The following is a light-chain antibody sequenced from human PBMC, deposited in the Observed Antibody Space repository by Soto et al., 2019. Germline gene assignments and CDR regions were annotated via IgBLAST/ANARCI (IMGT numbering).Light chain of an antibody. V-gene: IGLV7-46*01. Sequence: QAVVTQEPSPTVCPGGTVTLTCGSTTGPVTSGHYPFWFQQKPGQAPRTLIYDANNKYSWTPARFSGSLLGGKAALTLSGAQPEDEAEYYCLLSYSGARPVVFGGGTKLTVL. CDR3: LLSYSGARPVV. CDR1: TGPVTSGHY. CDR2: DAN. J-gene: IGLJ2*01.